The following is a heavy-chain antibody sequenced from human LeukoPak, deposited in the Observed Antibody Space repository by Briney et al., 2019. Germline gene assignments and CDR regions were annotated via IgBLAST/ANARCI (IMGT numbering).Heavy chain of an antibody. CDR1: GFTFSYFY. J-gene: IGHJ4*02. V-gene: IGHV3-11*04. Sequence: LGGSLRLSRAASGFTFSYFYMSWIRQAPGKGREGVSYISSSGSNIFYADSVKGRFTISRDNAKNSLYLQMNGLEAEDTAVYYCARSVVAATETFDYWGQGTLVTVSS. CDR2: ISSSGSNI. D-gene: IGHD2-15*01. CDR3: ARSVVAATETFDY.